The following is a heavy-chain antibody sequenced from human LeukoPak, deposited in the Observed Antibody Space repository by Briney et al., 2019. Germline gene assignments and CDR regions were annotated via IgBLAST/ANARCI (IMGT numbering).Heavy chain of an antibody. CDR2: INHSGST. CDR1: GGSFSGYY. CDR3: ARDLATAGYSSSSFDY. J-gene: IGHJ4*02. V-gene: IGHV4-34*01. D-gene: IGHD6-13*01. Sequence: PSETLSLTCAVYGGSFSGYYWSWIRQPPGKGLEWIGEINHSGSTSYNPSLKSRVTISVDKSKNQFSLKLSSVTAADTAVYYCARDLATAGYSSSSFDYWGQGTLVTVSS.